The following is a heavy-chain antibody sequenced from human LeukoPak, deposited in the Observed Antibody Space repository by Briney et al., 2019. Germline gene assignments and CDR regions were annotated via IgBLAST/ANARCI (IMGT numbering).Heavy chain of an antibody. CDR3: PTLHQYYYDSSGSVGRDY. Sequence: GASVQVSCKASGYTFTSYYMHWVRQAPGQGLEGMGIINHSGGSTSYAQKSQGRVTMTQDMSMSTVYVELSSLGSEDTAVHYRPTLHQYYYDSSGSVGRDYWGQGTLVTVSS. D-gene: IGHD3-22*01. J-gene: IGHJ4*02. V-gene: IGHV1-46*01. CDR1: GYTFTSYY. CDR2: INHSGGST.